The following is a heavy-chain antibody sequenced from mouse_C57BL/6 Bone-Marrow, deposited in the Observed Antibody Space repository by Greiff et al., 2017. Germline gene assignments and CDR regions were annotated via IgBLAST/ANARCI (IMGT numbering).Heavy chain of an antibody. J-gene: IGHJ4*01. CDR2: IYPGGGYT. Sequence: QVQLQQSGAELVRPGTSVKMSCKASGYTFTNYWIGWAKQRPGHGLEWIGDIYPGGGYTYYNEKFQGKATLTADKSSSTAYMQFSSLTSEDSAIYYCARSKYYAMDYWGQGTSVTVSS. CDR3: ARSKYYAMDY. CDR1: GYTFTNYW. V-gene: IGHV1-63*01.